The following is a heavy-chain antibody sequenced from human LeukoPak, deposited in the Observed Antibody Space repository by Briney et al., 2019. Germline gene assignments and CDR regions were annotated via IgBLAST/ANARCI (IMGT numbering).Heavy chain of an antibody. Sequence: PGGSLRLSCAASGFTFSSYSMNWVRQAPGKGLEWVSSISSSSSYIYYADSVKGRFTISRDNAKNSLYLQMNSLRAEDTAVYYCARDPTDVIFGVVIPYYFDYWGQGTPVTVSS. V-gene: IGHV3-21*01. CDR1: GFTFSSYS. D-gene: IGHD3-3*01. J-gene: IGHJ4*02. CDR3: ARDPTDVIFGVVIPYYFDY. CDR2: ISSSSSYI.